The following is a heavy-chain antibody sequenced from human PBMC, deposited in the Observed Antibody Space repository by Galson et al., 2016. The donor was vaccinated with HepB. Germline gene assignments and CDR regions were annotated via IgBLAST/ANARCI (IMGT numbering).Heavy chain of an antibody. CDR1: GFTFSNYG. V-gene: IGHV3-33*01. CDR2: TWYDGSNK. CDR3: ARALSLRGVITSPQWFDP. Sequence: SLRLYCAASGFTFSNYGMHWVRQAPGKGLEWVAVTWYDGSNKNYADSVKGRFTISRDNSKNTLFLQMNSLRAEDTAVYYCARALSLRGVITSPQWFDPWGQGTTVTVSS. D-gene: IGHD3-10*01. J-gene: IGHJ5*02.